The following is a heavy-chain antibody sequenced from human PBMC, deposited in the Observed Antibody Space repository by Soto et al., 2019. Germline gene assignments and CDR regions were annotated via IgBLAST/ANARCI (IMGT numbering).Heavy chain of an antibody. Sequence: GGSLRLSCAASGFTFSSCAMGWVRQAPGKGLEWVSDIIDSGSNTYYADSVKGRFTISRDNAKNSLYLQMSSLRAEDTAVYYCARSPEYYYYDSSGYSLDYWGQGTLVTVSS. CDR1: GFTFSSCA. V-gene: IGHV3-23*01. D-gene: IGHD3-22*01. CDR3: ARSPEYYYYDSSGYSLDY. CDR2: IIDSGSNT. J-gene: IGHJ4*02.